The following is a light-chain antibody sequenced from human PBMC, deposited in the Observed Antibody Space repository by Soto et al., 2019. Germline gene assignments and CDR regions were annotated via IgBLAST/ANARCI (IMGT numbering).Light chain of an antibody. J-gene: IGKJ2*01. CDR3: QQGSDWPPTYT. CDR1: QSVSNS. CDR2: GIS. Sequence: EMVLTQSPATLSLSPGERVTLSCRASQSVSNSLVWYQQKAGQAPRLLLYGISYRATGVPARFSGSGSGTDFTLSISSLEPEDFAIYDCQQGSDWPPTYTFGQGTKLEIK. V-gene: IGKV3-11*01.